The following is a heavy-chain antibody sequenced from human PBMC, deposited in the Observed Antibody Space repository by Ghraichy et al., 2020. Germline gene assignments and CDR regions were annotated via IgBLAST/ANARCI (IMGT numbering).Heavy chain of an antibody. CDR1: GFTFSTYA. CDR2: ISGSGGSA. Sequence: GESLNISCAASGFTFSTYAMSWVRQAPGKGLEWVSGISGSGGSAYHADSVKGRFTMSRDNSKNTLYLQMNSLRAEDTAVYYCSKRSLYGSGRSFDYWGQGTLVTVSS. V-gene: IGHV3-23*01. J-gene: IGHJ4*02. CDR3: SKRSLYGSGRSFDY. D-gene: IGHD3-10*01.